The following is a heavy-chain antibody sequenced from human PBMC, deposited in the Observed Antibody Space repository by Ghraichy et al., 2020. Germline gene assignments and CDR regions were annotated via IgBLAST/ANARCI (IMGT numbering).Heavy chain of an antibody. CDR2: ISGGSDTI. V-gene: IGHV3-48*01. J-gene: IGHJ4*02. CDR3: VRDWPVD. Sequence: GGSLRLSCKDSGFAFSNYDMDWARQVPGKGLEWVSFISGGSDTIRYADSVKGRFTISRDNARNSLYLQMNSLRVDDTAVYFCVRDWPVDWGQGTLVTVSS. CDR1: GFAFSNYD.